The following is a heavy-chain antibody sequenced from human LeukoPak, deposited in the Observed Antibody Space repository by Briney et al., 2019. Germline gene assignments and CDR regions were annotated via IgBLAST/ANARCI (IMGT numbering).Heavy chain of an antibody. CDR3: ASSIGYYYDSSGYSL. J-gene: IGHJ4*02. CDR2: INHSGST. Sequence: SETLSHTCAVYGGSFSGYYWSWIRQPPGKGQEWIGEINHSGSTNYNPSLKSRVTISVDTSKNQFSLKLSPVTAADTAVYYCASSIGYYYDSSGYSLWGQGTLVTVSS. CDR1: GGSFSGYY. V-gene: IGHV4-34*01. D-gene: IGHD3-22*01.